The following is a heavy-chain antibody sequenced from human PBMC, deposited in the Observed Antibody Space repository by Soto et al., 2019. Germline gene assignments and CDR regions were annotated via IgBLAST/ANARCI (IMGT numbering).Heavy chain of an antibody. CDR3: AAASGIVATYAFDI. D-gene: IGHD5-12*01. J-gene: IGHJ3*02. V-gene: IGHV1-58*01. Sequence: SVKVSCKASGFTFTSSAVQWVRQARGQRLEWIGWIVVGSGNTNYAQKFQERVTITRDMSTSTAYMELSSLRSEDTAVYYCAAASGIVATYAFDIWGQGTMVTVSS. CDR1: GFTFTSSA. CDR2: IVVGSGNT.